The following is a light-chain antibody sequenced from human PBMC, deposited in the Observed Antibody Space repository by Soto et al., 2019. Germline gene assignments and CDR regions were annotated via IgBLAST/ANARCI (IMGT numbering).Light chain of an antibody. V-gene: IGKV3-15*01. J-gene: IGKJ1*01. CDR1: QSVSSN. CDR2: GAS. CDR3: QQYNNWQRT. Sequence: EIVMTQSPATLSVSPGERATLSCRASQSVSSNLAWYQQKPGQAPRLLIYGASTRATGIPARFSGSGSGTDFTLTISSLQSEDFAVYYCQQYNNWQRTFGQGTKVDIK.